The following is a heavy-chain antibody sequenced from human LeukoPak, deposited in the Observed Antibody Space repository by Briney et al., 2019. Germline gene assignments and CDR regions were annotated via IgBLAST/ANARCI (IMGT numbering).Heavy chain of an antibody. CDR2: IYTSGST. Sequence: SETLSLTCTVSGGSISSYYWSWIRQPPGKGLEWIGYIYTSGSTNYNPSLKSRVTISVDTSKDQFSLKLSSVTAADTAVYYCARPGHSGSFRFDYWGQGTLVTVSS. D-gene: IGHD1-26*01. CDR1: GGSISSYY. CDR3: ARPGHSGSFRFDY. J-gene: IGHJ4*02. V-gene: IGHV4-4*09.